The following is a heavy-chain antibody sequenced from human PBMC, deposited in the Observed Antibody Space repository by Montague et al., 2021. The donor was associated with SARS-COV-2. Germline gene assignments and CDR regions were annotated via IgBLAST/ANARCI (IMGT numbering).Heavy chain of an antibody. CDR3: ARAPYYGPGKPYQFDY. Sequence: SETLSLTCTVSCYSINSNYYWGWIRQPPGKGLEWIGCSYHSGTTHYHPCLKSRVTISLDTSNNHFSLKVTSVTAADTAVYYCARAPYYGPGKPYQFDYWGRGTLVTVSS. J-gene: IGHJ4*02. CDR1: CYSINSNYY. D-gene: IGHD3-10*01. V-gene: IGHV4-38-2*02. CDR2: SYHSGTT.